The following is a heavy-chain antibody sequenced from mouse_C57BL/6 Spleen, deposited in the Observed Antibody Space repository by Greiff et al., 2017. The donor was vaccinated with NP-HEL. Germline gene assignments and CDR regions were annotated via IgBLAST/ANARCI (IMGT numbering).Heavy chain of an antibody. CDR3: ARDSNYLYAMDY. V-gene: IGHV1-80*01. Sequence: VQLQQSGAELVKPGASVKISCKASGYAFSSYWMYWVKQRPGKGLEWIGQIYPGDGDTNYNGKFKGKATLTADKSSSTAYMQLSSLTSEDSAVYFCARDSNYLYAMDYWGQGTSVTVSS. D-gene: IGHD2-5*01. CDR1: GYAFSSYW. CDR2: IYPGDGDT. J-gene: IGHJ4*01.